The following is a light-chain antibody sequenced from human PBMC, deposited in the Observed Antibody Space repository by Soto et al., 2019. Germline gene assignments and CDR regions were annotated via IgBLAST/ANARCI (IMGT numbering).Light chain of an antibody. V-gene: IGLV2-23*02. CDR2: EVT. CDR1: SSDVGSYDL. CDR3: CSYAGSMTFVV. Sequence: QSALTQPASVSGSPGQSITISCTGASSDVGSYDLVSWYQQHPGKAPKLMIYEVTKRPSGVSNRFSGSKSGNTASLTISGLQAEDEAEYYCCSYAGSMTFVVFGGGTKVTVL. J-gene: IGLJ2*01.